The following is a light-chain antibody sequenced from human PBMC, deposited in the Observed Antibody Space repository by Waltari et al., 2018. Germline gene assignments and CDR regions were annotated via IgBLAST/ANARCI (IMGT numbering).Light chain of an antibody. J-gene: IGKJ2*01. Sequence: EIVMTQSPATLSVSPGERAIISWRASQSVTTNLAWYQQKPGQPPRLLIYGASTRATDIPARFSGSGSGTEFTLTITSLQSEDFAVYYCHQYNDGPPFNFGQGTKLEIK. CDR1: QSVTTN. CDR2: GAS. CDR3: HQYNDGPPFN. V-gene: IGKV3-15*01.